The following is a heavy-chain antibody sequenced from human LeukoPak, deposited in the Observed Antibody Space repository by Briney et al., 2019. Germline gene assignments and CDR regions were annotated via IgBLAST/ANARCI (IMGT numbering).Heavy chain of an antibody. CDR3: ARQRCSSTSCYIRQYNWFDP. J-gene: IGHJ5*02. CDR1: GGSISSYY. D-gene: IGHD2-2*02. Sequence: SETLSLTCTVSGGSISSYYWSWIRQPPGKGLEWIGYIYTSGSTNYNPSLKSRVTISVDTSKNQFSLKLSSVTAADTAVYYCARQRCSSTSCYIRQYNWFDPWGQGTLVTVPS. CDR2: IYTSGST. V-gene: IGHV4-4*09.